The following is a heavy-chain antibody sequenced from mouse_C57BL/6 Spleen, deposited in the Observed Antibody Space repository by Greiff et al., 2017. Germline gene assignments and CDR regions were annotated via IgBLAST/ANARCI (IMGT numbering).Heavy chain of an antibody. CDR3: ARDQNYRGFYAMDY. CDR1: GFTFSSYA. V-gene: IGHV5-4*01. Sequence: DVKLVESGGGLVKPGGSLKLSCAASGFTFSSYAMSWVRQTPEKRLEWVATISDGGSYTYYPDNVKGRFTISRDNAKNNLYLQMSHLKSEDTAMYYCARDQNYRGFYAMDYWGQGTSVTVSS. J-gene: IGHJ4*01. D-gene: IGHD2-12*01. CDR2: ISDGGSYT.